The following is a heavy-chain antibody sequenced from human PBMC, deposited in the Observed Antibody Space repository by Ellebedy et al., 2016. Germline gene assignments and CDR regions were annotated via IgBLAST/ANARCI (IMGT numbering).Heavy chain of an antibody. CDR2: INHSGSF. CDR1: GGSISSYY. D-gene: IGHD2-21*01. J-gene: IGHJ3*02. Sequence: SETLSLTCTVSGGSISSYYWSWIRQPPGEGLEWIGEINHSGSFNYNPSLKSRVTISVDTSKNQFSVNLSSVTAADTAVYYCARGLFDHRMAFDIWGQGTMVTVSS. CDR3: ARGLFDHRMAFDI. V-gene: IGHV4-34*01.